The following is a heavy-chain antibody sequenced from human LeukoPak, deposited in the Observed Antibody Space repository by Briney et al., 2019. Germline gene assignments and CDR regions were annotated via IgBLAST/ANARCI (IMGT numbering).Heavy chain of an antibody. J-gene: IGHJ6*02. V-gene: IGHV4-31*03. CDR1: GGSLSRGGYY. CDR2: IYYSGST. D-gene: IGHD2-2*01. Sequence: PSETLSLTCTVSGGSLSRGGYYWSWLRQHPGRGLEWFGYIYYSGSTYYNPSLKSRVTISVDTSKNQFSLKLSSVTAADTAVYYCASRRPLYCSSTSCHYGMDVWGQGTTVTVSS. CDR3: ASRRPLYCSSTSCHYGMDV.